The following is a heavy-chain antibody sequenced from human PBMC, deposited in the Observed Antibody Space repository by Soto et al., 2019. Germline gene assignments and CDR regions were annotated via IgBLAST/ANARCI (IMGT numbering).Heavy chain of an antibody. CDR1: GGTFNKYA. CDR3: ARGVHYDSSGYYYFY. Sequence: SVKVSCKASGGTFNKYAISWVRQAPGQGLEWMGGIIPMFGTANYAQKFQGRVTITADESTSTAYMELRSLRSEDTAVYYCARGVHYDSSGYYYFYRGRGTLVTVSS. J-gene: IGHJ4*02. V-gene: IGHV1-69*13. D-gene: IGHD3-22*01. CDR2: IIPMFGTA.